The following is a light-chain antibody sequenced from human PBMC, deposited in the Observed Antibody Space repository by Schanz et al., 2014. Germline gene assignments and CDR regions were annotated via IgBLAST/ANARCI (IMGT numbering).Light chain of an antibody. V-gene: IGKV3-11*01. CDR3: QQHGTLPST. CDR1: QSVSGY. CDR2: DVS. Sequence: IVLTQSPATLSLSPGESATLSCRASQSVSGYLAWYQQKPGRAPRLVIYDVSKRATGIPARFSGSGSGTDFTLTISSLEPEDFAVYYCQQHGTLPSTFGQGTKVEL. J-gene: IGKJ1*01.